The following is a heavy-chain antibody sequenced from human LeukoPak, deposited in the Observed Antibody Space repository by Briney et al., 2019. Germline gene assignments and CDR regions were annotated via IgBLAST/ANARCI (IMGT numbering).Heavy chain of an antibody. Sequence: GGSLRLSCAASGFAFSDFWMSWVRQAPGKGLEWVANIRHDGNAKNYVPSVRGRFTISRDNAKNSLYLQMDSLTVEDTAVYYCATSHDSAGNDWGQGTLVTVSS. D-gene: IGHD2-15*01. CDR1: GFAFSDFW. CDR3: ATSHDSAGND. V-gene: IGHV3-7*01. CDR2: IRHDGNAK. J-gene: IGHJ4*02.